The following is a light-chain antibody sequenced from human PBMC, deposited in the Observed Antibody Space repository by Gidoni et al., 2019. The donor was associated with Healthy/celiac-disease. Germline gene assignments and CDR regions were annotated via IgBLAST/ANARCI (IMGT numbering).Light chain of an antibody. CDR1: QGISSW. Sequence: DIEMTQFPSSVSASAGDRVTITCRASQGISSWLAWYQQKPGKAPKLLIYAASSLKSGVPSRFSGSGSGTDFTLTISSLQPEDFAAYYCQQGNSLPFTFGAGTKVDIK. CDR3: QQGNSLPFT. CDR2: AAS. J-gene: IGKJ4*01. V-gene: IGKV1D-12*01.